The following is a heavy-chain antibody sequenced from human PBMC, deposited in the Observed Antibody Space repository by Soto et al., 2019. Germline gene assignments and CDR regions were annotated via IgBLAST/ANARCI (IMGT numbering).Heavy chain of an antibody. CDR1: GGTISSSSYY. V-gene: IGHV4-39*01. CDR2: IFYSGST. CDR3: ARHLTYCSAGSCYSDFPYYGMDV. Sequence: LETLSLTCTVSGGTISSSSYYWGLIRQPPGKGLEWIGSIFYSGSTYYNPSLKSRVTISVDTSKNQFSLKLSSVTAADTAVYYCARHLTYCSAGSCYSDFPYYGMDVWGQGTTVTVSS. J-gene: IGHJ6*02. D-gene: IGHD2-15*01.